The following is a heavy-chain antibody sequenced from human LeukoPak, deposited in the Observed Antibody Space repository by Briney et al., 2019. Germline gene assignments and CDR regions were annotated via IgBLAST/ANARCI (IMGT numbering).Heavy chain of an antibody. Sequence: RPSETLSLTCTVSGYSISSGYYWGWIRQPPGKGLEWIGRIYHIGSTYYNPSLKSPVTISVDTSKNQFSLKLSSVTAADTAVYYCARECRGVDTAMVGCYYYYMDVWGKGTTVTVSS. J-gene: IGHJ6*03. CDR1: GYSISSGYY. D-gene: IGHD5-18*01. CDR2: IYHIGST. V-gene: IGHV4-38-2*02. CDR3: ARECRGVDTAMVGCYYYYMDV.